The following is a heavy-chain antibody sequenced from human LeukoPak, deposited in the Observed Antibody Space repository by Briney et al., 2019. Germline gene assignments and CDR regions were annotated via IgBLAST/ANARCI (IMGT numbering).Heavy chain of an antibody. CDR1: GFTFGDNY. D-gene: IGHD3-10*01. V-gene: IGHV3-11*04. CDR2: ISGSGTTI. CDR3: ARVLWFGELPLFDY. Sequence: GGSLRLSCVASGFTFGDNYMSWIHQAPGKGLECLSYISGSGTTIYYADSVKGRFTISRDNAKNTLYLQMNSLRAEDTAVYYCARVLWFGELPLFDYWGQGTLVTVSS. J-gene: IGHJ4*02.